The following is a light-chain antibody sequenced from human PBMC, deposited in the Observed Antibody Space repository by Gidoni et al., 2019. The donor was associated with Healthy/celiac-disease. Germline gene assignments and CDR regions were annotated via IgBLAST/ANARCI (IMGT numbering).Light chain of an antibody. J-gene: IGKJ1*01. CDR1: QSLLHSNGYNY. CDR3: MQALKTPQT. Sequence: DIVMTQSPLSLPVTPGEPASISGRSSQSLLHSNGYNYLDWYLQKPGQSPQLLIYLGSNRASGVPDRFSGSGSGTDFTLKISRVEAEDVGVYYCMQALKTPQTFGQGTKVEIK. CDR2: LGS. V-gene: IGKV2-28*01.